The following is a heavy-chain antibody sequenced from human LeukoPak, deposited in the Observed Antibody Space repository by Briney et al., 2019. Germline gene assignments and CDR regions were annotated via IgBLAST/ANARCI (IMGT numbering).Heavy chain of an antibody. J-gene: IGHJ6*02. Sequence: GASVKVSCKASGYTFTSYGISWVRRAPGQGLEWMGWISAYNGNTNYAQKLQGRVTMTTDTSTSTAYMELRSLRSDDTAVYYCARDRITMIVVVNDLFYYYYGMDVWGQGTTVTVSS. CDR2: ISAYNGNT. V-gene: IGHV1-18*01. D-gene: IGHD3-22*01. CDR1: GYTFTSYG. CDR3: ARDRITMIVVVNDLFYYYYGMDV.